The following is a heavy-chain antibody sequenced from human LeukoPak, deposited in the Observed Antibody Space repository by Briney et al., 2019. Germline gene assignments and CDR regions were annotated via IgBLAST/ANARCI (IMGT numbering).Heavy chain of an antibody. CDR3: ARVGTGGYGSGSYDYYYYGTDV. V-gene: IGHV3-21*01. CDR1: GFTFSSYS. D-gene: IGHD3-10*01. CDR2: ISSSSSYI. Sequence: GGSLRLSCAASGFTFSSYSMNWVRQAPGKGLEWVSSISSSSSYIYYADSVKGRFTISRDNAKNSLYLQMNSLRAEDTAVYYCARVGTGGYGSGSYDYYYYGTDVWGQGTTVTVSS. J-gene: IGHJ6*02.